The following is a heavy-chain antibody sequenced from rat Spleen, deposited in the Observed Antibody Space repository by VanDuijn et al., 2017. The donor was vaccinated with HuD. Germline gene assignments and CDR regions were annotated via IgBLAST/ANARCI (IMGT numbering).Heavy chain of an antibody. CDR1: GFTLSDHF. V-gene: IGHV5-29*01. CDR3: ARGYLHY. CDR2: INYDGGTT. J-gene: IGHJ2*01. Sequence: EVQLVESGGGLVQPGRSLKLSCAASGFTLSDHFMAWVRQAPTKGLEWVATINYDGGTTYYRDSVKGRFTISRDNAKSTLYLQMDSLRSEDTATYYCARGYLHYWGQGVMVTVSS. D-gene: IGHD2-1*01.